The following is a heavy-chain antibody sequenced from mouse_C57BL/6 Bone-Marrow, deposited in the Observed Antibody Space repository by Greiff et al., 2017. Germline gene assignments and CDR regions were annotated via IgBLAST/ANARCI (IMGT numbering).Heavy chain of an antibody. CDR2: ISDGGSYT. CDR3: ARRLYFFYAMDY. CDR1: GFTFSSYA. D-gene: IGHD2-1*01. J-gene: IGHJ4*01. V-gene: IGHV5-4*03. Sequence: VQLVESGGGLVKPGGSLKLSCAASGFTFSSYAMSWVRQTLEKRLEWVATISDGGSYTYYPDNVKGRFTISRDNAKNNLYLQMSHLKSEDTAMYYCARRLYFFYAMDYWGQGTSVTVSS.